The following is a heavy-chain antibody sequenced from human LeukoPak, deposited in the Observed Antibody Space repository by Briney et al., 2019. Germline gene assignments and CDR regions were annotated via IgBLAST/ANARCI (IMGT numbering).Heavy chain of an antibody. CDR3: ARGDYDLSGSYHYGMDV. CDR2: MSSDGNKK. V-gene: IGHV3-30-3*01. D-gene: IGHD3-10*01. Sequence: RSLRLSCAAPGFTFNSYTMHWVRQAPGKGLEWVAVMSSDGNKKFYAEYVRGRFTISRDNSENTLYLEMNSLRGEDTAVYYCARGDYDLSGSYHYGMDVWGQGTTVTVSS. J-gene: IGHJ6*02. CDR1: GFTFNSYT.